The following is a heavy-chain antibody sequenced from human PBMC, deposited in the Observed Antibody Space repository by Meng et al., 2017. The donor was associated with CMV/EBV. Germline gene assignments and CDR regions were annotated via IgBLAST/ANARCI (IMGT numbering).Heavy chain of an antibody. V-gene: IGHV3-21*01. D-gene: IGHD3-22*01. J-gene: IGHJ4*02. CDR3: ARAYYYDSSGYYVFDY. Sequence: FTFSGYSMNWVRQAPGKGLEWVSSISSSSSYIYYADSVKGRFTISRDNAKNSLYLQMNSLRAEDTAVYYCARAYYYDSSGYYVFDYWGQGTLVTVSS. CDR1: FTFSGYS. CDR2: ISSSSSYI.